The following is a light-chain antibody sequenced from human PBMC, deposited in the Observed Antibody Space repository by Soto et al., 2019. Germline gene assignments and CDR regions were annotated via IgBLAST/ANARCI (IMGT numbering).Light chain of an antibody. Sequence: DIQMTQSPSTLSASVGDRVTITCRASQSISSWLAWYQQKPGKAPKLLIYDASSLESGVPSRFSGSGSGTECTLTISSLQPDDVATDYCQQYSSYPYTFGQGTKLEIK. V-gene: IGKV1-5*01. J-gene: IGKJ2*01. CDR3: QQYSSYPYT. CDR2: DAS. CDR1: QSISSW.